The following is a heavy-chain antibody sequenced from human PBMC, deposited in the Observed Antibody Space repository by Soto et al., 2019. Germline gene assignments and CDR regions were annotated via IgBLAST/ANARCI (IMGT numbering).Heavy chain of an antibody. CDR3: AKRGSGSYQSWYYYYGMDV. CDR2: SSGSGGST. CDR1: GFTFSSYA. Sequence: EVQLLESGGGLVKPGGSLRLSCAASGFTFSSYAMSWVRQAPGKGLEWVTASSGSGGSTYYADSVKGRFTISRDNSKNTLYLQMNSLRAEDTAVYYCAKRGSGSYQSWYYYYGMDVWGQGTTVTVSS. D-gene: IGHD3-10*01. J-gene: IGHJ6*02. V-gene: IGHV3-23*01.